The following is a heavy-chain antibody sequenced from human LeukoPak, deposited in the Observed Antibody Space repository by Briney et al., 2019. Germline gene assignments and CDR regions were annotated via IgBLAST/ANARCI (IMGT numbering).Heavy chain of an antibody. V-gene: IGHV4-34*01. J-gene: IGHJ4*02. D-gene: IGHD3-10*01. Sequence: KPSETLSLTCAVYGGSFSGYYWSWIRQPPGKGLEWIGEINQSGSTNYNPSLKSRVTISVDTSKNQFSLKLSSVTAADTAVYYCARDLITMVRGALTDWGQGTLVTVSS. CDR1: GGSFSGYY. CDR3: ARDLITMVRGALTD. CDR2: INQSGST.